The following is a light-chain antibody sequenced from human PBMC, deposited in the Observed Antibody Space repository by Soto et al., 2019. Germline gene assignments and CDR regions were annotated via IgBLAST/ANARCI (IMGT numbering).Light chain of an antibody. V-gene: IGKV1D-12*01. CDR2: AAS. Sequence: DIQMTQSPSSVSASVGDRVTITCRASQGIGIWLAWYQQKPGKAPELLIYAASTLQRGVPSRFSGSGSATDFTLTISILQPEDFATYYCQQANTFPLTFGGGTKVELK. CDR3: QQANTFPLT. CDR1: QGIGIW. J-gene: IGKJ4*01.